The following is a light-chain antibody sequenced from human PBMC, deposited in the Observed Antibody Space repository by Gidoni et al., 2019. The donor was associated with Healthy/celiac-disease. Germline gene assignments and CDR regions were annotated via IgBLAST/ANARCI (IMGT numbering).Light chain of an antibody. V-gene: IGKV1-39*01. CDR3: QQSYSTPST. Sequence: DIQMTQSPSSLSASVGDRVTITCRASQSSSSYLNWYQQKPGKAPKLLIYAASSLQSGVPSRFSGSGSGTDFILTLSSLQPEDFATYYCQQSYSTPSTFGQGTKLEIK. CDR2: AAS. J-gene: IGKJ2*01. CDR1: QSSSSY.